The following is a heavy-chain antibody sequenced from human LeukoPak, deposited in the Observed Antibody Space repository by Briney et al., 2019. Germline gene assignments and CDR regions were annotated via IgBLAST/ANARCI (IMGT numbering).Heavy chain of an antibody. CDR3: ARSLIYYDSSIGY. Sequence: PSETLSLTCTVSGGSLSSSSYYWAWIRQPPGKGLEWIGTIYYSGSTYYNPSLKSRVTISVDMSKNQFSLKLTSVTAADTAVYYCARSLIYYDSSIGYWGQGTLVTVSS. CDR2: IYYSGST. J-gene: IGHJ4*02. D-gene: IGHD3-22*01. V-gene: IGHV4-39*07. CDR1: GGSLSSSSYY.